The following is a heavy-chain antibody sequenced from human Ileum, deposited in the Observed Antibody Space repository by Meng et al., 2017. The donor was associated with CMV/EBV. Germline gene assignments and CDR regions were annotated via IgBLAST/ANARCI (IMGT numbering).Heavy chain of an antibody. J-gene: IGHJ4*02. CDR2: IKSKIDGGTT. D-gene: IGHD5-18*01. CDR1: GFTFSSAW. V-gene: IGHV3-15*07. CDR3: TTSGFSYGHDGY. Sequence: SGFTFSSAWMNWVRQTPGKALEWVARIKSKIDGGTTDYAAPVKGRFTLSRDDSKNTVFLQMNSLKTEDTAMYYCTTSGFSYGHDGYWGQGTLVTVSS.